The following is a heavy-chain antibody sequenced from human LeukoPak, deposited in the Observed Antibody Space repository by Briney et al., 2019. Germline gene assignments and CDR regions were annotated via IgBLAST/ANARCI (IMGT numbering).Heavy chain of an antibody. V-gene: IGHV3-33*01. D-gene: IGHD1-7*01. CDR1: GSTFSSYG. Sequence: GGSLRLSCAASGSTFSSYGMHWVRQAPGKGLEWVAVIWHDGSNKYYADSVKGRFTISRDNSKNMLYLQMNSLRAEDTAVYYCARVDGDWNYVGIDYWGQGTLVTVSS. CDR3: ARVDGDWNYVGIDY. J-gene: IGHJ4*02. CDR2: IWHDGSNK.